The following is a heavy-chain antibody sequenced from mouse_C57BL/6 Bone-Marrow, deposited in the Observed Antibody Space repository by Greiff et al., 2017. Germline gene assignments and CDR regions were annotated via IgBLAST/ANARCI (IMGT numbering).Heavy chain of an antibody. J-gene: IGHJ3*01. CDR3: ASAYYGDAFAY. V-gene: IGHV1-81*01. D-gene: IGHD2-13*01. Sequence: VQLQESGAELARPGASVKLSCKASGYTFTSYGISWVKQRTGQGLEWIGEIYPRSGNTNYNGKFKGKATLTADKSSSTAYMELRSLTSEDSAVYVCASAYYGDAFAYWGRGTLATVSA. CDR1: GYTFTSYG. CDR2: IYPRSGNT.